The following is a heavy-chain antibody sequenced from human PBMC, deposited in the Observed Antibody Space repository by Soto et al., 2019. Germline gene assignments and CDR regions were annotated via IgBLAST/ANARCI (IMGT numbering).Heavy chain of an antibody. J-gene: IGHJ4*02. Sequence: GGSLRLSCAASGFTFSSYSMNWVRQAPGKGLEWVSSISSSSSYIYYADSVKGRFTISRDNAKNSLYLQMNSLRAEDTAVYYCARVNSGVYYFDYWGQGTLVTVSS. CDR3: ARVNSGVYYFDY. V-gene: IGHV3-21*01. CDR2: ISSSSSYI. D-gene: IGHD1-26*01. CDR1: GFTFSSYS.